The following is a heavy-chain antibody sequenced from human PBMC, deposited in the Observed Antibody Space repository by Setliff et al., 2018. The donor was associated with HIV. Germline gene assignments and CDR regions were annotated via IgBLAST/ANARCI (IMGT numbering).Heavy chain of an antibody. CDR1: DGSISTGSYY. CDR2: IYTSGST. J-gene: IGHJ4*02. CDR3: ARQGDGYNLYHVYYFDY. V-gene: IGHV4-61*02. Sequence: SETLSLTCTVADGSISTGSYYWSWVRQPAGRGLEWIGRIYTSGSTYYNPSLKSRVTISVDTSKNQFSLKLSSVTAADTAVYYCARQGDGYNLYHVYYFDYWGQGTLVTVSS. D-gene: IGHD5-12*01.